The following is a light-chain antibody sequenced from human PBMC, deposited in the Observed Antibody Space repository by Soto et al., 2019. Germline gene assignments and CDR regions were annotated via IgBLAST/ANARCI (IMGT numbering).Light chain of an antibody. V-gene: IGKV3-11*01. Sequence: EIVLTQSPATLSLSPGDRATLSCMASQSVGSYFGWYQQRPGQAPRLLIYGASNRATGIPAWFSGSGSGTDFPLTSRSLEPEDFAVYSFQQRSDWPSTFGGGTKVEIK. CDR2: GAS. CDR3: QQRSDWPST. J-gene: IGKJ4*01. CDR1: QSVGSY.